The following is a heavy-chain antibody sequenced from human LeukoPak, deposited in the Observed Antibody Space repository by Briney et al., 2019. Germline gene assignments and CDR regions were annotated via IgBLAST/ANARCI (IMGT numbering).Heavy chain of an antibody. Sequence: SETLSLTCTVSGGSISSSSYYWGWIRQPPGKGLEWIGSMHYSGNTYYNPSLKSRVTISVDTSKKQFSLKLSSVTAADTAVYYCARSIIHMVRGVIIDFDYWGQGTLDTVSS. V-gene: IGHV4-39*01. D-gene: IGHD3-10*01. CDR3: ARSIIHMVRGVIIDFDY. CDR1: GGSISSSSYY. J-gene: IGHJ4*02. CDR2: MHYSGNT.